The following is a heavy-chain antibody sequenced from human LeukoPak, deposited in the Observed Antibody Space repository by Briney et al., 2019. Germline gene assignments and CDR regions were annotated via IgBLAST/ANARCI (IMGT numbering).Heavy chain of an antibody. J-gene: IGHJ4*02. CDR1: GGSVSSGSYY. CDR3: AAEVGDYVDY. D-gene: IGHD1-26*01. CDR2: LYYSGST. V-gene: IGHV4-61*01. Sequence: SETLSLTCTVSGGSVSSGSYYWSWIRQPPGKGLEWIGCLYYSGSTNYNPSLKSRVTISVDTSKNQFSLKLSSVTAADTAVYYCAAEVGDYVDYWGQGTLVTVSS.